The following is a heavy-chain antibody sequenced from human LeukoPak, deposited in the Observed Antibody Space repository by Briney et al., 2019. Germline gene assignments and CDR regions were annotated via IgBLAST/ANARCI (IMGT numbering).Heavy chain of an antibody. CDR3: ARGYSSGSYYFDY. J-gene: IGHJ4*02. V-gene: IGHV4-4*09. CDR2: IYHSGST. D-gene: IGHD6-19*01. CDR1: GDSIGSYF. Sequence: SETLSLTCTVSGDSIGSYFWSWIRQSPGKGLEWIGHIYHSGSTNYNPSLKSRVTISIDTSKNQFSLKLSSVTAADTAVYYCARGYSSGSYYFDYWGQGTLVTVSS.